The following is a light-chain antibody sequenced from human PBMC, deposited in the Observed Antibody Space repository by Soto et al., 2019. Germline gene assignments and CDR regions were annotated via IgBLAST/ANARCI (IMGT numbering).Light chain of an antibody. CDR3: LSHTTRRIYV. J-gene: IGLJ1*01. Sequence: QSVLNQPASVSGSPGQSITISWTGTSSDVGGYNYVSWYQQQSGKAPKLMIHEVSNRPSGVSFRFSGSKSANTASLTISGLQTEDEADYYCLSHTTRRIYVFGPGTKVTV. CDR1: SSDVGGYNY. V-gene: IGLV2-14*01. CDR2: EVS.